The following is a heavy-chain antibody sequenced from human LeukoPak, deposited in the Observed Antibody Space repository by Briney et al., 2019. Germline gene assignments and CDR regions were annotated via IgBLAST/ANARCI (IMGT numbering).Heavy chain of an antibody. V-gene: IGHV4-59*01. CDR3: ARAYCSSTSCYPQYYFDY. Sequence: KPSETLSLTCTVSGGSISSYYWSWIRQPPGKGLEWIGYIYYSGSTNYNPSLKSRVTISVDTSKNQFSLKLSSVTAADTAVYYCARAYCSSTSCYPQYYFDYWGQGTLVTVSS. CDR2: IYYSGST. J-gene: IGHJ4*02. D-gene: IGHD2-2*01. CDR1: GGSISSYY.